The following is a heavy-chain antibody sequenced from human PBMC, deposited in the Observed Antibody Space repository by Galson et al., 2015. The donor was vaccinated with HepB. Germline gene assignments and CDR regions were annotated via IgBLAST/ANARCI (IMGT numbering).Heavy chain of an antibody. CDR3: TRQSSGDV. CDR1: GFIFSGSA. Sequence: SLRLSCAASGFIFSGSAMHWVRQASGKGLEWVGRIRSKVNNYATAYAASVKGRLTISRDDSKNTAYLQMNSLKTEDTAVYYCTRQSSGDVWGKGTTVTVSS. J-gene: IGHJ6*04. V-gene: IGHV3-73*01. D-gene: IGHD3-22*01. CDR2: IRSKVNNYAT.